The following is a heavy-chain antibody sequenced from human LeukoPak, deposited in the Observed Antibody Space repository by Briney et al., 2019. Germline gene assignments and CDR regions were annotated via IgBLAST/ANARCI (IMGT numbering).Heavy chain of an antibody. Sequence: GGSLRLSCAASGFTFSSYEMNWVRQAPGKGLEWVSYISSSGSTIYYADSVKGRFTISRDYAKNSLYLQMNSLRAEDTAVYYCARDSGYSSGWYLAFDIWGQGTMVTVSS. D-gene: IGHD6-19*01. CDR2: ISSSGSTI. CDR3: ARDSGYSSGWYLAFDI. V-gene: IGHV3-48*03. J-gene: IGHJ3*02. CDR1: GFTFSSYE.